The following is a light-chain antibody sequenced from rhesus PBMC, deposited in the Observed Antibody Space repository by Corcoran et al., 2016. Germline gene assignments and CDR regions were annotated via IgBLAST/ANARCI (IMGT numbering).Light chain of an antibody. CDR1: QGISSW. CDR3: QHYFDTPFS. CDR2: AAS. J-gene: IGKJ2*01. Sequence: DIQMTQSPSSLSASVGDRVTITCQASQGISSWLAWYQQKPGKAPKLLIYAASRLQSGVLSRFSGSGSGTDVTLTSSSLQPEDSAVYYCQHYFDTPFSFGQGTKVEIK. V-gene: IGKV1-18*01.